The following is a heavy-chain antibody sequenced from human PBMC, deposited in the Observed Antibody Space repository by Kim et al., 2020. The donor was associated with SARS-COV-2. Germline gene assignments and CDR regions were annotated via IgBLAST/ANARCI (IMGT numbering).Heavy chain of an antibody. CDR3: ARGSYYYGSASQHYNGIDV. Sequence: GESLKISCKGSGYSFTSYWIGWVRQMPGQGLEWMGIIYPGDSETRYKTSFQGQVTISADKSISTAYLEWSSLKASDSAIYYCARGSYYYGSASQHYNGIDVWGQGTTVTVSS. CDR2: IYPGDSET. D-gene: IGHD3-10*01. V-gene: IGHV5-51*01. CDR1: GYSFTSYW. J-gene: IGHJ6*02.